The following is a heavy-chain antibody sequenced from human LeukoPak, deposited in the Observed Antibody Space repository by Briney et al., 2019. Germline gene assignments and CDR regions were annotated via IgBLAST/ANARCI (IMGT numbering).Heavy chain of an antibody. CDR2: IKPDGSEQ. Sequence: GGSLRLSCAASGFTFSIHWMSWVRQAPGRGLEWVANIKPDGSEQYYVDSVKGRFTISRDSAKNSLYLQMNSLTAEDTAVYYCARDWSDTGLASIDYWGQGTLVTVSS. CDR1: GFTFSIHW. CDR3: ARDWSDTGLASIDY. D-gene: IGHD5-18*01. J-gene: IGHJ4*02. V-gene: IGHV3-7*01.